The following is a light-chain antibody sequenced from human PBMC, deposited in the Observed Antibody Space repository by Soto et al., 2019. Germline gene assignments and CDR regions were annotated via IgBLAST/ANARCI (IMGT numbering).Light chain of an antibody. V-gene: IGKV3-20*01. Sequence: EIVLTQSPGTLSLSPGERATLSCRASQSVGNNYLAWYHQKPGQAPRFLIYDASSRATGIPDRFRGSGSGTDFTLTISRLEPEDFAVYYCQQYGSTPLSFGGGTEVEIK. CDR1: QSVGNNY. J-gene: IGKJ4*01. CDR3: QQYGSTPLS. CDR2: DAS.